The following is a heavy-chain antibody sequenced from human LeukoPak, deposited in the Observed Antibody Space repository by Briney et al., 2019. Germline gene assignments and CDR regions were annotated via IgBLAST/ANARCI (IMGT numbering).Heavy chain of an antibody. D-gene: IGHD5-18*01. CDR3: AKDIRRGYNYGYDQFAY. CDR2: ISSSGSTI. J-gene: IGHJ4*02. CDR1: GFTFSSYK. Sequence: GGSLRLSSAASGFTFSSYKMNRVREAPGKGLEWGSYISSSGSTIYYADSVKGRFTISRDNAKNSLYLQMNSLRAEDTAVYYCAKDIRRGYNYGYDQFAYWGQGTLVSVSS. V-gene: IGHV3-48*03.